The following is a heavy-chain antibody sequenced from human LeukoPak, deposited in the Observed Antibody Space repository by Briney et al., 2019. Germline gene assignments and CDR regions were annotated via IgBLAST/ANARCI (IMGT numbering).Heavy chain of an antibody. Sequence: GGSLRLSCAGSGFIFNNYAMHWVRQPPGKGLEWVSGISWNSGTIDYADSVKGRFSISRDNAKNTLYLQMNSLRVEDTAVYYCARGRPHGNDYWGQGTLVTVSS. D-gene: IGHD4-23*01. CDR2: ISWNSGTI. V-gene: IGHV3-9*01. CDR1: GFIFNNYA. J-gene: IGHJ4*02. CDR3: ARGRPHGNDY.